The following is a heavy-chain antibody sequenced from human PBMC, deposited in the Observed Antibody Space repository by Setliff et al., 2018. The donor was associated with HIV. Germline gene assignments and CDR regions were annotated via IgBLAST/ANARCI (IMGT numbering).Heavy chain of an antibody. D-gene: IGHD5-12*01. V-gene: IGHV3-11*05. J-gene: IGHJ4*02. CDR2: ITITDSST. CDR1: GFTFSDYY. CDR3: VRDQGYDSDLYIVCFDS. Sequence: GGTLRLSCAASGFTFSDYYLNWFRRAPGKGLEWISHITITDSSTNYADSVKGRFTISRDNAKNSLYLQMNNRRVAQDTALYYCVRDQGYDSDLYIVCFDSWGQGTLVTVSS.